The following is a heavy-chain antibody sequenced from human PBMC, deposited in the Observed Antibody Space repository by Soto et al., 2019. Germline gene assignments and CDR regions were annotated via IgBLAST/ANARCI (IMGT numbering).Heavy chain of an antibody. J-gene: IGHJ6*02. V-gene: IGHV3-15*01. Sequence: PGGSLRLSCTASGFTFSDYWMSWVRQAPGKGLEWVGRIKSKTDGGTTDYAAPVKGRFTISRDDSKNTLYLQMNSLKTEDTAVYYCTTAAYSSSPDYYYGMDVWGQGTTVTVSS. CDR1: GFTFSDYW. CDR3: TTAAYSSSPDYYYGMDV. CDR2: IKSKTDGGTT. D-gene: IGHD6-6*01.